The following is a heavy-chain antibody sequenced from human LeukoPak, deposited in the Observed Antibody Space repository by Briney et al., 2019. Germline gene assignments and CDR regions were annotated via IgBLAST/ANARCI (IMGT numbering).Heavy chain of an antibody. J-gene: IGHJ6*03. Sequence: GASVKVSCKASGYTFTSYSIHWVRQAPRQGLEWMGIINPSGGSTTYAQKFQARVTMTRDTSISTAYMELSRLRSDDTAVYYCAREVRDGYNDYYYYYYMDVWGKGTTVTISS. CDR3: AREVRDGYNDYYYYYYMDV. D-gene: IGHD5-24*01. V-gene: IGHV1-46*01. CDR2: INPSGGST. CDR1: GYTFTSYS.